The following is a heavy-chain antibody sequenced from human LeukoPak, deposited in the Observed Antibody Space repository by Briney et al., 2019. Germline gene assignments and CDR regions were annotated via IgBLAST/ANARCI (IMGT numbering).Heavy chain of an antibody. J-gene: IGHJ3*02. D-gene: IGHD4-17*01. CDR1: GFTFSSYS. Sequence: PGGSLRLSCAASGFTFSSYSMNWVRQAPGKGLEWVSYISSSSSTIYYADSVKGRFTTSRDNAKNSLYLQMNSLRAEDTAVYYCARSMTTVSDDAFDIWGQGTMVTVSS. V-gene: IGHV3-48*01. CDR3: ARSMTTVSDDAFDI. CDR2: ISSSSSTI.